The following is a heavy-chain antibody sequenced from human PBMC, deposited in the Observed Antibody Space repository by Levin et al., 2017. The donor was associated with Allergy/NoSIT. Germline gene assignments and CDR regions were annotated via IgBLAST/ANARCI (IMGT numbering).Heavy chain of an antibody. CDR1: SDSISRSN. D-gene: IGHD7-27*01. CDR3: ARESWGSLLD. V-gene: IGHV4-59*08. CDR2: ILHTGNT. Sequence: GSLRLSCTVSSDSISRSNWGWIRQPPGKGLEWIGYILHTGNTNYNPSLKSRVTISIDTSRKQFSLRLNSLTATDTAFYYCARESWGSLLDWGQGILVTVSS. J-gene: IGHJ4*02.